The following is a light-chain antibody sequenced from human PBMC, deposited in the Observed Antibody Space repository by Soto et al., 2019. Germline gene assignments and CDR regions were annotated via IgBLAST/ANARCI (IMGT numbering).Light chain of an antibody. CDR2: GAS. Sequence: EIVLTQSPGTLSLSPGERAALSCRASQSVSASFLTWYQQKPGQAPRLLIYGASTRATGIPDRFSGGGSGTDFTLTISRLEPEDFAVYYCQQYGDSPFTFGPGTKVDLK. V-gene: IGKV3-20*01. CDR1: QSVSASF. J-gene: IGKJ3*01. CDR3: QQYGDSPFT.